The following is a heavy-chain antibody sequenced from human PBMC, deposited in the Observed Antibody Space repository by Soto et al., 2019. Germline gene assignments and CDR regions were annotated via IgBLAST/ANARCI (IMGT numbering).Heavy chain of an antibody. CDR3: ARRWYSGGYWAFDI. CDR2: IYPVDSDT. V-gene: IGHV5-51*01. CDR1: GSKFDGYS. Sequence: PSESLNISCKGSGSKFDGYSSAWVRQMPGKGLEWMGIIYPVDSDTRYSPSFQGQVTISADKSISSAFVNCSSLQASDTAICYCARRWYSGGYWAFDIWGQGTIVTISS. J-gene: IGHJ3*02. D-gene: IGHD1-26*01.